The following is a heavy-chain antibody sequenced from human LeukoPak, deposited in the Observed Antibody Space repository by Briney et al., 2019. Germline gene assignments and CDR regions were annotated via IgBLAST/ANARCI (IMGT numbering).Heavy chain of an antibody. J-gene: IGHJ6*03. D-gene: IGHD2-2*01. CDR3: AKSELVVPDYYYYYMDV. Sequence: GGSLRLSCAASGFTFSSYAMHWVRQAPGKGLEWVAVISYDGSDKYYADSVKGRFTISRDNSKNTLYLQMNSLRAEDTAVYYCAKSELVVPDYYYYYMDVWGKGTTVTISS. V-gene: IGHV3-30*04. CDR2: ISYDGSDK. CDR1: GFTFSSYA.